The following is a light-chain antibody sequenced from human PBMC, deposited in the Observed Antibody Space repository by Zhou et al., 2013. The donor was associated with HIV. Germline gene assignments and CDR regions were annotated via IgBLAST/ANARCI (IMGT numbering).Light chain of an antibody. J-gene: IGKJ2*01. V-gene: IGKV1-13*02. CDR2: HAS. CDR3: QQFDRDLYT. Sequence: AIQLAQSPSSLSASVGDRVTITCRASPGSGRALAWYQQKPGQPPKLLIYHASNLESGIPSRFSGAVSGTDFTLTISSLQPEDFATYYCQQFDRDLYTFGQGTKLELK. CDR1: PGSGRA.